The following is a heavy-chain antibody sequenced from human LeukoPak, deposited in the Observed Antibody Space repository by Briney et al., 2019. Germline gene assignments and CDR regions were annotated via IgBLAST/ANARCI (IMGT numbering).Heavy chain of an antibody. CDR2: INHSGST. V-gene: IGHV4-34*01. Sequence: PSETLSLTCAVYGGSFSGYYWSWIRQPQGKGLEWIGEINHSGSTNYNPSLKSRVTISVDTSKNQFSLKLSSVTAADTAVYYCVRQAGYYGSGSHYDYWGQGTLVTVSS. CDR1: GGSFSGYY. CDR3: VRQAGYYGSGSHYDY. D-gene: IGHD3-10*01. J-gene: IGHJ4*02.